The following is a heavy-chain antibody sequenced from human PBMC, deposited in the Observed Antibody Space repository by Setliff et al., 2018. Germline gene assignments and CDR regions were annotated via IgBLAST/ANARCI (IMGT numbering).Heavy chain of an antibody. Sequence: SGPTLVNPTQTLTLICTFSGFSLNTTGEGVGWIRQPPGKALEWLALVYWDGDQRYSPSLNSRLSITKDSSKSQVFLTMTNMDPVDTATYYCALRRGNEWHLVRWFDPWGPGIQVTVSS. CDR2: VYWDGDQ. V-gene: IGHV2-5*02. J-gene: IGHJ5*02. CDR1: GFSLNTTGEG. CDR3: ALRRGNEWHLVRWFDP. D-gene: IGHD6-6*01.